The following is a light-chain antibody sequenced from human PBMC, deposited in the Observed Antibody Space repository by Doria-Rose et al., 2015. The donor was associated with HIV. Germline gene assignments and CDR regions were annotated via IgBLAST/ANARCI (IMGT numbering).Light chain of an antibody. Sequence: CTGTSSDVGGYNYVSWYQPHPGKAPKLMIYEVNKRPSGVPDRFSGSKSGNTASLTVSGLQAEDEADYYCSSYAGSNHYVFGTGTKVTVL. CDR3: SSYAGSNHYV. CDR1: SSDVGGYNY. J-gene: IGLJ1*01. V-gene: IGLV2-8*01. CDR2: EVN.